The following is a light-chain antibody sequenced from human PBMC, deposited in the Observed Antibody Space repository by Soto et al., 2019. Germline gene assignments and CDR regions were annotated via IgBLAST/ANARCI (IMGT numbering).Light chain of an antibody. CDR2: KAS. CDR3: QQYNSYSRT. CDR1: QSISSW. Sequence: DIPMTQSPSNLSAAVGDRVTIACRASQSISSWLAWYQQKPGKAPKLMIYKASSLESGVPSRFSGSGSGTEFTLTISSLQPDDVATYYCQQYNSYSRTLGQGTKVDI. J-gene: IGKJ1*01. V-gene: IGKV1-5*03.